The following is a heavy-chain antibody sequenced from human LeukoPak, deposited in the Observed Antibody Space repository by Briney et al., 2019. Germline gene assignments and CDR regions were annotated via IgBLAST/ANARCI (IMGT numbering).Heavy chain of an antibody. Sequence: ASVKVSCKASGDTFTTYDINWVRQAPGQGLEWMGWMNPKSGNTADAQKFQGRVIMTRATSKSTAYMELSSLRSEDTAVYYCGRAITIFDYYYMDVWGKGSTVTVSS. V-gene: IGHV1-8*01. J-gene: IGHJ6*03. CDR3: GRAITIFDYYYMDV. CDR1: GDTFTTYD. CDR2: MNPKSGNT. D-gene: IGHD3-3*01.